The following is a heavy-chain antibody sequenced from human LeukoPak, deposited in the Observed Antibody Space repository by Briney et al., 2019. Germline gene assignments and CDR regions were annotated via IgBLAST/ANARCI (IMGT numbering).Heavy chain of an antibody. CDR1: GFTVSNNY. CDR3: AKKLGTSGNYFDY. D-gene: IGHD3-10*01. Sequence: GGSLRLSCAASGFTVSNNYMSWVRQAPGKGLEWVSVIYSGGSTYYADSVKGRFTISRDNSKNTLYLQMNSLRAEDTAVYYCAKKLGTSGNYFDYWGQGTLVTVSS. CDR2: IYSGGST. J-gene: IGHJ4*02. V-gene: IGHV3-53*01.